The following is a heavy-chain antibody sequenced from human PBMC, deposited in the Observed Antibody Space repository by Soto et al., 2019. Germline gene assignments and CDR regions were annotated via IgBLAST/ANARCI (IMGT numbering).Heavy chain of an antibody. Sequence: RGSLRLCCAGAEFTVSIHWRHWVRQAPGKGLVWVSRMNSEGRSTSYAASVKGRFTISRDNAKNTLYLQMNNLRAADTAVYYCPTMGSSWYRGYHYYGMDVWGQGPTVTVS. D-gene: IGHD6-13*01. J-gene: IGHJ6*02. CDR2: MNSEGRST. CDR1: EFTVSIHW. CDR3: PTMGSSWYRGYHYYGMDV. V-gene: IGHV3-74*01.